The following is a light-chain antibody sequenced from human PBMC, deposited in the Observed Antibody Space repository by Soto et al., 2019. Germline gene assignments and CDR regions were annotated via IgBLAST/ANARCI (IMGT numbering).Light chain of an antibody. CDR1: QSLVYSDGNTY. V-gene: IGKV2-30*01. CDR3: MQGKHWPWT. CDR2: KVS. J-gene: IGKJ1*01. Sequence: DAVLTQSPLSLPVTLGQPATISCRSSQSLVYSDGNTYLNWFQQRPGQSPRRLIYKVSHRDSGVTDRFSGSGSGTDFTLEISRVEAEDVGVYYCMQGKHWPWTFGQGTKVEVK.